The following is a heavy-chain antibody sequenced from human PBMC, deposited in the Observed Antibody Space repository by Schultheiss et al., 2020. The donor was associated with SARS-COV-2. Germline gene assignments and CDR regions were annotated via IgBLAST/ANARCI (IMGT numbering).Heavy chain of an antibody. Sequence: GGSLRLSCAASGFTFDDYGMSWVRQAPGKGLEWVSAISGSGGSTYYADSVKGRFTISRDNSKNTLYLQMNSLRAEDTAVYYCARGGPAAIGGWFDPWGQGTLVTVSS. CDR3: ARGGPAAIGGWFDP. J-gene: IGHJ5*02. CDR1: GFTFDDYG. CDR2: ISGSGGST. D-gene: IGHD2-2*01. V-gene: IGHV3-23*01.